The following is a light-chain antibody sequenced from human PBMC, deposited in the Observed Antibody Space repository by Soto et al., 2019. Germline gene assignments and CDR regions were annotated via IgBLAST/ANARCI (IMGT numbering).Light chain of an antibody. V-gene: IGKV1-17*01. CDR3: LNHNWSPLT. Sequence: DIQMTQSPSSLSASVGDRVTITCRASQGIRNDLGWYQQKPGKATKRLIYAPSRLPSGVPSRFSGSGARTVFPLTITSLQDEDCASYYSLNHNWSPLTFGGGTRVEIK. J-gene: IGKJ4*01. CDR1: QGIRND. CDR2: APS.